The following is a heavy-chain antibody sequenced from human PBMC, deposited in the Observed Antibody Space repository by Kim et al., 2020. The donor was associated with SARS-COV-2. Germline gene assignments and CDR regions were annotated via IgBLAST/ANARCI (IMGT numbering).Heavy chain of an antibody. J-gene: IGHJ4*02. V-gene: IGHV4-30-4*01. CDR2: IYYTGSS. CDR1: GGSISSGDYY. CDR3: ARGPPIGGGDCYSH. Sequence: SETLSLTCTVSGGSISSGDYYLIWVRQPPGKGLAWLGYIYYTGSSHYNPSLNSRVTISIDTSKNQFSLKLSSVPAADTAVYYCARGPPIGGGDCYSHWGQGTLVTVSS. D-gene: IGHD2-21*02.